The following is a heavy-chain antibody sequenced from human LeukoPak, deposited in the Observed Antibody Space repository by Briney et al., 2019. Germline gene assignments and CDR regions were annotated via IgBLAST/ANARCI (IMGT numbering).Heavy chain of an antibody. J-gene: IGHJ4*02. Sequence: GGSLRLSCAASGFTFSDYYMSWIRQAPGKGLEWVPYISSSSSYTNYADSVKGRFTISRDNAKNSLYLQMNSLRAEDTAVYYCARGITQGDDYVWGSYRDDYFDYWGQGTLVTVSS. V-gene: IGHV3-11*05. CDR1: GFTFSDYY. D-gene: IGHD3-16*02. CDR2: ISSSSSYT. CDR3: ARGITQGDDYVWGSYRDDYFDY.